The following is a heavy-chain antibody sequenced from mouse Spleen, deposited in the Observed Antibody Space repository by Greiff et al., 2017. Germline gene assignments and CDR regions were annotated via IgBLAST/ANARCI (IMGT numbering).Heavy chain of an antibody. J-gene: IGHJ3*01. D-gene: IGHD2-4*01. CDR3: ARLGSTMISWFAY. Sequence: EVQGVESGGGLVKPGGSLKLSCAASGFTFSDYGMAWVRQAPGKGPEWVAFISNLAYSIYYADTVTGRFTISRENAKNTLYLEMSSLRSEDTAMYYCARLGSTMISWFAYWGQGTLVTVSA. V-gene: IGHV5-15*01. CDR1: GFTFSDYG. CDR2: ISNLAYSI.